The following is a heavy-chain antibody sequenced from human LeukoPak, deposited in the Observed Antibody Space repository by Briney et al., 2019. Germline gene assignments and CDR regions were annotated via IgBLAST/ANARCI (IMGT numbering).Heavy chain of an antibody. CDR1: GGSISSSSYY. V-gene: IGHV4-39*01. CDR3: ARSLKYHNWFDP. Sequence: SETLSLTCTVSGGSISSSSYYWGWIRQPPGKGLEWIGSIYYSGSTYYNPSLKSRVTISVDTSKNQFSLKLSSVTAADTAVYYRARSLKYHNWFDPWGQGTLVTVSS. D-gene: IGHD2-2*02. CDR2: IYYSGST. J-gene: IGHJ5*02.